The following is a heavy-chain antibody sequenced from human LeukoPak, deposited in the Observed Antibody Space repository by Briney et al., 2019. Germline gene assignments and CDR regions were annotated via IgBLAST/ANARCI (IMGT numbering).Heavy chain of an antibody. J-gene: IGHJ4*02. Sequence: TSQTLSLTCAISGDSVSSNSAAWNWIRQSPSRGLEWLGRTYYRSKWYNDYAVSVKSRITINPDTSKNQFSLQLNSVTPEDTAVYYCARDESESTNYYGSGSYYKFDYWGQGTLVTVSS. CDR3: ARDESESTNYYGSGSYYKFDY. CDR1: GDSVSSNSAA. V-gene: IGHV6-1*01. D-gene: IGHD3-10*01. CDR2: TYYRSKWYN.